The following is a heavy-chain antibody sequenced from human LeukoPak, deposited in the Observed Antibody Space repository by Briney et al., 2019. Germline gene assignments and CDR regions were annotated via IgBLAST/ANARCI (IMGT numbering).Heavy chain of an antibody. J-gene: IGHJ4*02. CDR1: GFTFSNYW. CDR3: ARGKSCAS. Sequence: GGSLRLSCAASGFTFSNYWMSWVRQAPGKRLEWVASIKQDGSEKYYVDSVKGRFTISRDNAKNSLYLQMNSLRAEDTAVYFCARGKSCASWGQGTLVTVSS. CDR2: IKQDGSEK. D-gene: IGHD3-16*01. V-gene: IGHV3-7*01.